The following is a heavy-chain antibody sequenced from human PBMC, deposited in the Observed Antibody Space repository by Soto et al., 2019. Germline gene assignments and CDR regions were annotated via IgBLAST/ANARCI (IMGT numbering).Heavy chain of an antibody. J-gene: IGHJ6*03. CDR2: MNPNSGNT. CDR3: ARARYCTNGVCLNYYYMDV. V-gene: IGHV1-8*01. Sequence: GASVKVSCKASGYTFTSYDINWVRQATGQGLEWMGWMNPNSGNTGYAQKFQGRVTMTRNTSISTAYMELSSLRSEDTAVYYCARARYCTNGVCLNYYYMDVWGKGTTVTVSS. D-gene: IGHD2-8*01. CDR1: GYTFTSYD.